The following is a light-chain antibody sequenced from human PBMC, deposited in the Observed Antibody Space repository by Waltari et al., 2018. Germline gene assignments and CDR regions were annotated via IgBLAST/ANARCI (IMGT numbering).Light chain of an antibody. Sequence: DIQMTQSPSSLFASVGDRVNITCRASESIINYLNWYQQKPGKAPKLLIYAAGSLQSGVPSGFSGSGYGTDFTLTISSLQVEDFATYYCQQSYNTPYTFGQGTKLDIK. J-gene: IGKJ2*01. CDR2: AAG. CDR3: QQSYNTPYT. V-gene: IGKV1-39*01. CDR1: ESIINY.